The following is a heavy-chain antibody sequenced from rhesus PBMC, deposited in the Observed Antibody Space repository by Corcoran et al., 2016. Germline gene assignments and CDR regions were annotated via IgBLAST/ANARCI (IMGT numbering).Heavy chain of an antibody. CDR1: GFTFSSYY. CDR2: INTGVGST. J-gene: IGHJ5-1*01. CDR3: AKANHDRFDV. V-gene: IGHV3-8*01. Sequence: EVQLVESGGGLVQPGGSLRLSCTGSGFTFSSYYMYWVRQAPGRGLGWVSVINTGVGSTWYTDSVKGRFTMSKENAKNTLYLQMDSLRAEDTAVYYCAKANHDRFDVWGAGVLVTVST.